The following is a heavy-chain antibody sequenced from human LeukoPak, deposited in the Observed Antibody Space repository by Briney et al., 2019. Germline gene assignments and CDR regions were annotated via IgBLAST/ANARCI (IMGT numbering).Heavy chain of an antibody. CDR3: ASLKNVDFFDY. CDR2: IYYSGST. CDR1: GFTFSSYSMN. D-gene: IGHD1-1*01. J-gene: IGHJ4*02. Sequence: GSLRLSCAASGFTFSSYSMNWVRQAPGKGLEWIGSIYYSGSTYYNPSLKSRVTISVDTSKNQFSLKLSSVTATDTAVYYCASLKNVDFFDYWGQGTLVTVSS. V-gene: IGHV4-59*05.